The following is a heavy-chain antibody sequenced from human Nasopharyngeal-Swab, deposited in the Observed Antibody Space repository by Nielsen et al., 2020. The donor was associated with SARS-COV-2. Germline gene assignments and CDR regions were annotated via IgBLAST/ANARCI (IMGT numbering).Heavy chain of an antibody. Sequence: ASVKVSCKASGYSLMSQAMHWVRQAPGQRLEWMGWITAANGNTEYSRKFHDRLTPSSDTSANTAYMDLSGLRSEDTAVYYCVRDDGRSWLLDKWGQGTLVTVSA. D-gene: IGHD6-13*01. CDR1: GYSLMSQA. CDR3: VRDDGRSWLLDK. V-gene: IGHV1-3*01. J-gene: IGHJ4*02. CDR2: ITAANGNT.